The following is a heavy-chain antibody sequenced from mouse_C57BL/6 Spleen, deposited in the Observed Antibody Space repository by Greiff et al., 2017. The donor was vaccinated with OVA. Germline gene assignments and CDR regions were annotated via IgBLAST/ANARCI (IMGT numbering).Heavy chain of an antibody. CDR2: IWGVGST. CDR3: ASDLYGSSPFAY. D-gene: IGHD1-1*01. J-gene: IGHJ3*01. V-gene: IGHV2-6*01. Sequence: VQRVESGPGLVAPSQSLSITCTVSGFSLTSYGVDWVRQSPGKGLEWLGVIWGVGSTNYTSALKSRLSISKDNSKSQVFVKMNILQTDDTAMYYCASDLYGSSPFAYWGQGTLVTVSA. CDR1: GFSLTSYG.